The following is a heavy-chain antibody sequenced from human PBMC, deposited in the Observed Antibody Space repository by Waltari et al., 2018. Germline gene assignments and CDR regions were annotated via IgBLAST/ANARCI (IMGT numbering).Heavy chain of an antibody. J-gene: IGHJ3*02. CDR2: INHSGST. D-gene: IGHD2-15*01. V-gene: IGHV4-34*01. CDR1: GGSFSGYY. CDR3: AREAGYCSGGSCYHAFDI. Sequence: QVQLQQWGAGLLKPSETLSLTCAVYGGSFSGYYWSWLRQPPGRGLEWIGEINHSGSTNYNPSLKSRVTISVDTSKNQFSLKLSSVTAADTAVYYCAREAGYCSGGSCYHAFDIWGQGTMVTVSS.